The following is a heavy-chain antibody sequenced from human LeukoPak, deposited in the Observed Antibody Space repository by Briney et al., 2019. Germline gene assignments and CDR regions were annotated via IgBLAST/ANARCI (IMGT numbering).Heavy chain of an antibody. V-gene: IGHV4-4*02. CDR1: GGSISSDNW. CDR3: ARHTYTMTKHWYFDL. J-gene: IGHJ2*01. D-gene: IGHD3-22*01. CDR2: IYHSGST. Sequence: SETLSLTCAVSGGSISSDNWWSWVRQPPGKGLEWIGEIYHSGSTNYNPSLQSRVTISVDKSNNHFSLRLTSVTAADTAVYYCARHTYTMTKHWYFDLWGRGTLVTVSS.